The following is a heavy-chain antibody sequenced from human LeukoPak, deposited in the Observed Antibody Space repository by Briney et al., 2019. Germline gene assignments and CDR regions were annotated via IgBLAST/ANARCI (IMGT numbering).Heavy chain of an antibody. Sequence: GGSLRLSCAASGFXVSNNYICWVRQAPGKGLEWVSVIFITGTTGYADSVKGRFTISRDNSKNIVYLQMNSLRPEDTAVYYCARGQSRWGQGTLVSVSS. CDR2: IFITGTT. CDR3: ARGQSR. CDR1: GFXVSNNY. V-gene: IGHV3-53*01. D-gene: IGHD4-11*01. J-gene: IGHJ4*02.